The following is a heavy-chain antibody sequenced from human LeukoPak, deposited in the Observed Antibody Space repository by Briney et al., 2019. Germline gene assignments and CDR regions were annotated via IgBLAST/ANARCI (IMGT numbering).Heavy chain of an antibody. CDR3: AGYAVPKLARIGGATSLFDY. D-gene: IGHD1-26*01. CDR2: ISSSSSYI. CDR1: GFTFSSYS. J-gene: IGHJ4*02. Sequence: PGGSLRLSCAASGFTFSSYSMNWVRQAPGKGLEWVSSISSSSSYIYYADSVKGRFTISRDNAKNSLYLQMNSLRPEDTAVYYCAGYAVPKLARIGGATSLFDYWGQGTLVTVSS. V-gene: IGHV3-21*01.